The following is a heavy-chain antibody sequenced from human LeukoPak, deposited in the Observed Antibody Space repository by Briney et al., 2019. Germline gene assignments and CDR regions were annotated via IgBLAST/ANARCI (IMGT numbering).Heavy chain of an antibody. D-gene: IGHD3-9*01. CDR3: ARGGDVDILTGLVFDY. CDR2: ISAYNGDT. J-gene: IGHJ4*02. CDR1: GYRFTSYG. Sequence: GASVKVSCKASGYRFTSYGISWVRQAPGQGLEWMGWISAYNGDTNYAQKLQGRVTMTTDTSTSTAYMELRSLRSDDTAVYYCARGGDVDILTGLVFDYWGQGTLVTVSS. V-gene: IGHV1-18*01.